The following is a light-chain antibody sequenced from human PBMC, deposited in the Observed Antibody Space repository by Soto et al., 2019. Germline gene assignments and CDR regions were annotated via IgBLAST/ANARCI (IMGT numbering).Light chain of an antibody. V-gene: IGKV3-15*01. CDR2: GAS. J-gene: IGKJ4*01. CDR3: QQYNNWPPP. CDR1: QSVSSN. Sequence: EIVMTRSPATLSVSPGERATLSCRASQSVSSNLAWYQQKPGQAPRLLIYGASTRATGIPARFSGSGSGTEFPLTISSLQSEDFAVYYCQQYNNWPPPFGGGTKVEIK.